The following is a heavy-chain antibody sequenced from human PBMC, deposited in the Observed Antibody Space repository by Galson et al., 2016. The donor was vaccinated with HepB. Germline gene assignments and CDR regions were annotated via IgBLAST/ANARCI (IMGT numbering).Heavy chain of an antibody. CDR1: GGSFSDYY. CDR3: ARVRRGYSGYDKAFDI. CDR2: IHPSGIT. Sequence: SETLSLTCAVSGGSFSDYYWGWIRQSPGKGPEWIGEIHPSGITNYNPSLGSRDTMSVDKSNNQFSLKLSSVTAADTAVYYCARVRRGYSGYDKAFDIWGQGTMVTVSS. D-gene: IGHD5-12*01. J-gene: IGHJ3*02. V-gene: IGHV4-34*01.